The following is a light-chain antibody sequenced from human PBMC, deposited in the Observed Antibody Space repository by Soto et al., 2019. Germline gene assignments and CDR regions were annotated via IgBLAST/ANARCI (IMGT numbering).Light chain of an antibody. CDR2: WSS. Sequence: DIVMTQSPDFLAVSLGERATIKCRSSQSVLHRSNGNSYVAWYQQKPGQPPKLLIYWSSTRESGVPDRFSGSGSGTDFTLTVNSLQAEVAAVYYCQQYQSIPFTFGPGTKVHI. J-gene: IGKJ3*01. CDR1: QSVLHRSNGNSY. V-gene: IGKV4-1*01. CDR3: QQYQSIPFT.